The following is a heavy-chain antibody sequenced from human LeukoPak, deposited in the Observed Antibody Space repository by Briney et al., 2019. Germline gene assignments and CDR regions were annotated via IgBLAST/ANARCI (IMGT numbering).Heavy chain of an antibody. CDR1: GGSISSGGYS. D-gene: IGHD3-10*01. CDR3: AREDGSGSYYTSGAFDI. J-gene: IGHJ3*02. V-gene: IGHV4-30-2*01. Sequence: SQTLSLTCADSGGSISSGGYSWSWIRQPPGKGLEWIGYIYRSGSAYYNPSLKIRVTISVDRSKNQFSLKLSSVTAADTAVYYCAREDGSGSYYTSGAFDIWGQGTMVTVSS. CDR2: IYRSGSA.